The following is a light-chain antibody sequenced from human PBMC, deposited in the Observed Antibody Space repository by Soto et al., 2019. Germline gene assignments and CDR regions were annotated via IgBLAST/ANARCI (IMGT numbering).Light chain of an antibody. V-gene: IGLV1-51*01. J-gene: IGLJ2*01. Sequence: QSVLTQPPSVSATPGQKVTISCSGSSSNIATHFVSWYQQFPGTAPKLLIYDDKHRPSGIPDRFFGSKSGTSATLGITGLQTGDEADYYCGTWDDGLSAVVFGGGTKVTVL. CDR3: GTWDDGLSAVV. CDR2: DDK. CDR1: SSNIATHF.